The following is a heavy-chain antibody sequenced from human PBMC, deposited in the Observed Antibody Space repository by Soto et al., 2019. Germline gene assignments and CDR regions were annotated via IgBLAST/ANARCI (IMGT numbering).Heavy chain of an antibody. CDR3: AKDIGPQWEPLPAY. J-gene: IGHJ4*02. CDR2: IYYSGST. CDR1: GGSISSSSYY. V-gene: IGHV4-39*02. Sequence: PSETLSLTCTVSGGSISSSSYYWGWIRQPPGKGLEWIGSIYYSGSTYYNPSLKSRFTISRDNSKNSLYLQMNSLRTEDTALYYCAKDIGPQWEPLPAYWVQGTLVTVSS. D-gene: IGHD1-26*01.